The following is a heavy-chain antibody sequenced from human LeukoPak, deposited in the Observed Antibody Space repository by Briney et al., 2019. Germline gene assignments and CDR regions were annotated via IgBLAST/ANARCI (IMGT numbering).Heavy chain of an antibody. CDR3: ATEWGSYRTSLFDY. J-gene: IGHJ4*02. V-gene: IGHV1-2*02. Sequence: ASVKVSCKASGYTFTGYYMHWVRQAPGQGLEWMGWINPNSGGTNYQGRVTMTRDMSTSTVYMELSSLRSEDTAVYYCATEWGSYRTSLFDYWGQGTLVTVSS. CDR2: INPNSGGT. CDR1: GYTFTGYY. D-gene: IGHD3-16*02.